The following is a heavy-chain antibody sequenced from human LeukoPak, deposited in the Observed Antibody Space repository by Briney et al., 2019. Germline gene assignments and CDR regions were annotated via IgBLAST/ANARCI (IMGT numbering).Heavy chain of an antibody. D-gene: IGHD6-19*01. J-gene: IGHJ4*02. V-gene: IGHV3-74*01. CDR2: ITYDGSST. CDR1: GFTFTSYW. CDR3: ARANSGWSIDY. Sequence: PGGSLRLSCAASGFTFTSYWIHWVRQAPAKGLLWVSYITYDGSSTTYADSVKGRFTISRDNAKNTVYLQMNSLRAEDTAIYYCARANSGWSIDYWGQGTLVTVSS.